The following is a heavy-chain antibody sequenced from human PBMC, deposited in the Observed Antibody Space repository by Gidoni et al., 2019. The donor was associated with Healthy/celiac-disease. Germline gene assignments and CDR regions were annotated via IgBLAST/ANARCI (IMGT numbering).Heavy chain of an antibody. J-gene: IGHJ4*02. V-gene: IGHV4-39*01. CDR3: ASWGSRSGYYFDY. CDR1: GVSISSSIYA. CDR2: IYYLACT. Sequence: QLQLQESGPGLVKPSETLSLTCTVSGVSISSSIYALGWILQPPGKVLEWIGSIYYLACTFYTQSLNILVTFSVDTSKNQFSLKLSSVTAADTAIYYCASWGSRSGYYFDYWGQGTLVTVSS. D-gene: IGHD3-22*01.